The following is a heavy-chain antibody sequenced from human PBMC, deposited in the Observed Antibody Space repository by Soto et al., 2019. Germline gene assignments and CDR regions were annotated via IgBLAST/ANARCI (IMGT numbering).Heavy chain of an antibody. J-gene: IGHJ6*02. V-gene: IGHV1-24*01. D-gene: IGHD2-2*02. Sequence: QVQLVQSGAEVKKPGASVKVSCKVSGYPLTELSMPWVRQAPGKGLEWMGGFDPEDGETIYAQKFQGRVPMTEDTSTDPAYMELSSLRSEDTAVYYCATGRYCSSTSCYTRGYGMDVWGQGTTVTVSS. CDR1: GYPLTELS. CDR2: FDPEDGET. CDR3: ATGRYCSSTSCYTRGYGMDV.